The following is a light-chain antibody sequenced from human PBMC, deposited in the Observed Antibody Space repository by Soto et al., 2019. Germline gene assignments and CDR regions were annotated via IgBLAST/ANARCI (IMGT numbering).Light chain of an antibody. CDR2: DAS. CDR1: QGVDSY. V-gene: IGKV3-11*01. Sequence: EIVLRQPPATLSLSPGERATLSCRASQGVDSYLAWYQQKRGQAPRLLIYDASNRATGIPARFSGSGSGTDYTLTISSLEPEDFAVYYCQQGTIWTQTFGQGTKVDIK. CDR3: QQGTIWTQT. J-gene: IGKJ2*01.